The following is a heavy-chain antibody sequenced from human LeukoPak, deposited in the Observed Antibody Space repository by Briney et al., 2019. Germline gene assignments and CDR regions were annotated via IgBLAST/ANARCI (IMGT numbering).Heavy chain of an antibody. J-gene: IGHJ5*02. CDR2: INPNGGGT. CDR3: ATQTKAVGVFDP. Sequence: ASVKVSCKASGYTFTGYYMHWVRQAPGQGLEWMGWINPNGGGTNYAQKFQGRVTMTRETSISTAYMELSRLRSDDTAVHYCATQTKAVGVFDPWGQGTLVTVSS. V-gene: IGHV1-2*02. CDR1: GYTFTGYY. D-gene: IGHD1-26*01.